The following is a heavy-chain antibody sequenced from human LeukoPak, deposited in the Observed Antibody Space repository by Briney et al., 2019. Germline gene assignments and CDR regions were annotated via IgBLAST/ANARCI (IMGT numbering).Heavy chain of an antibody. CDR3: ARDSGYDYFDY. CDR2: ISYDGSSK. V-gene: IGHV3-30*01. D-gene: IGHD5-12*01. J-gene: IGHJ4*02. Sequence: GGSLRLSCAASGFTFSSYAMHWVRQAPGKGLEWVAVISYDGSSKYYADSVKGRFTISRDNSKNTLYLQMNSLRAEDTAVYYCARDSGYDYFDYWGQGTLVTVSS. CDR1: GFTFSSYA.